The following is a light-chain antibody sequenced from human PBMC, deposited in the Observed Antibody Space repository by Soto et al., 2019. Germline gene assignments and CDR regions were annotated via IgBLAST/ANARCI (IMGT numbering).Light chain of an antibody. Sequence: QSVLTQPPSVSGAPGQRVTISCTGSSSNIGAGYDVHWYQQLPGTAPKLLIYGNSNRPSGVPDRFSGSKSGTSASLAITGFQAEDGAVYSCQSYNSGLSGSGVFGGGTKLTVL. CDR3: QSYNSGLSGSGV. J-gene: IGLJ2*01. V-gene: IGLV1-40*01. CDR1: SSNIGAGYD. CDR2: GNS.